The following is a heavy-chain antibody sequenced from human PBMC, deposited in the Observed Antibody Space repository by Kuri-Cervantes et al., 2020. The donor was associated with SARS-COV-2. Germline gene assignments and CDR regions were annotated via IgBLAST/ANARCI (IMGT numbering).Heavy chain of an antibody. D-gene: IGHD6-13*01. V-gene: IGHV2-70*04. CDR2: IEWDDFK. CDR3: ARTSYSRTYYFDY. CDR1: GFSLNTERMR. Sequence: SGPTLVKPTQTLTLTCSFSGFSLNTERMRVSWIRQPPGKALEWLARIEWDDFKFYTPSLRSRLTISKDTSRNLVFLTMTDMDPEDTATYYCARTSYSRTYYFDYWGQGSLVTVSS. J-gene: IGHJ4*02.